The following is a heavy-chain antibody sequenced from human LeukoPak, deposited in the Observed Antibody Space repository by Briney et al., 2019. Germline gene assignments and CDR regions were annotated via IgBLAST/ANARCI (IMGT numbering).Heavy chain of an antibody. CDR1: GGSISNYY. D-gene: IGHD6-6*01. CDR3: ARWSGSVTARNYYYYMDV. Sequence: SETLSLTCTVSGGSISNYYWNWIRQTAGKGLEWIGRIYSNGNTNYNPSLKSRVTISVDASRNQFSLNLSSVTAADTAVYYCARWSGSVTARNYYYYMDVWGEGTTVTVSS. V-gene: IGHV4-4*07. CDR2: IYSNGNT. J-gene: IGHJ6*03.